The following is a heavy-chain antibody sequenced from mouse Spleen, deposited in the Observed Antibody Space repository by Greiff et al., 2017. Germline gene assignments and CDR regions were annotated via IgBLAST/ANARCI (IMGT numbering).Heavy chain of an antibody. CDR1: GYTFTSYW. D-gene: IGHD1-1*01. Sequence: VKLQQPGAELVKPGASVKLSCKASGYTFTSYWMHWVKQRPGRGLEWIGRIDPNSGGTKYNEKFKSKATLTVDKPSSTAYMQLSSLTSEDSAVYYCARCEAYYYGSSYEGGYYAMDYWGQGTSVTVSS. CDR3: ARCEAYYYGSSYEGGYYAMDY. J-gene: IGHJ4*01. CDR2: IDPNSGGT. V-gene: IGHV1-72*01.